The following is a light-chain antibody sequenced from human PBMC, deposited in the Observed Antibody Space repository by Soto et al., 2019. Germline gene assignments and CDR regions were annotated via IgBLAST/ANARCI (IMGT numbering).Light chain of an antibody. CDR3: SSFTTSSTYV. Sequence: QSSLTQPASMSGSPGQPITISSTGTSSDIVAYNYVSWYQQYPGRAPNIMIYEVNNRPSGVSNRFSGSKSGNTASLTISGLQAEDEADYYCSSFTTSSTYVVGAGTKVTVL. V-gene: IGLV2-14*01. CDR1: SSDIVAYNY. CDR2: EVN. J-gene: IGLJ1*01.